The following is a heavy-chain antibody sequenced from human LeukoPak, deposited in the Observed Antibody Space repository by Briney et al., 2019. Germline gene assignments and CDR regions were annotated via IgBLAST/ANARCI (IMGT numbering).Heavy chain of an antibody. CDR1: GYTFTSYA. CDR2: INPSGGST. J-gene: IGHJ6*03. CDR3: ARDSASTYCGGDCLGYYMDV. V-gene: IGHV1-46*01. D-gene: IGHD2-21*02. Sequence: GASVKVSCKASGYTFTSYAMNWVRQAPGQGLEWMGIINPSGGSTSYAQKFQGRVTMTRDMSTSTVYMELSSLRSEDTAVYYCARDSASTYCGGDCLGYYMDVWGKGTTVTVSS.